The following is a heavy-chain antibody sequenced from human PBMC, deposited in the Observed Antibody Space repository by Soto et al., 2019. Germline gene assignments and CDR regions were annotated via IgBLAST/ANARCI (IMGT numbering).Heavy chain of an antibody. V-gene: IGHV4-59*12. CDR1: GGSISIYY. CDR2: IYYSGST. D-gene: IGHD4-17*01. J-gene: IGHJ5*02. CDR3: ASTTVTTPRWFDP. Sequence: ASETLSLTCXVSGGSISIYYWSWIRQPPGKGLEWIGYIYYSGSTNYNPSLKSRVTISVDTSKNQFSLKLSSVTAADTAVYYCASTTVTTPRWFDPWGQGTLVTVSS.